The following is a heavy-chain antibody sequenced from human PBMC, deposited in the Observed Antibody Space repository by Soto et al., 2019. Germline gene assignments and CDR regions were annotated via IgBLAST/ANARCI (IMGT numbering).Heavy chain of an antibody. D-gene: IGHD2-2*01. CDR2: IYHSGST. Sequence: QLQLQESGSGLVKPSQTLSLTCAVSGGSISSGGYSWSWIRQPPGKGLEWIGYIYHSGSTYYNPSHKSRVTISVDRSKNQFSLKLSSVTAADTAVYYCARAARGGTYRFDPWGQGTLVTVSS. CDR1: GGSISSGGYS. CDR3: ARAARGGTYRFDP. J-gene: IGHJ5*02. V-gene: IGHV4-30-2*01.